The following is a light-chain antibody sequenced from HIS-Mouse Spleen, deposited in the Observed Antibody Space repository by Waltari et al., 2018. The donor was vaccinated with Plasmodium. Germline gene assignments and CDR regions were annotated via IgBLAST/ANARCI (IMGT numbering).Light chain of an antibody. V-gene: IGLV3-1*01. CDR2: QDS. Sequence: SYELTQPPSVSVSPGQTASITCSGDKLGDKYACWYQQKPGQSPVLVIDQDSKRPSGSPERFACSDSGNTATLTISGSQAMDEADDYCKAWDSSTVVFGGGTKLTVL. CDR1: KLGDKY. J-gene: IGLJ2*01. CDR3: KAWDSSTVV.